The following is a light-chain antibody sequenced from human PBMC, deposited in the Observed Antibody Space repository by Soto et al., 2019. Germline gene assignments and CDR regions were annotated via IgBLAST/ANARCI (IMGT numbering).Light chain of an antibody. V-gene: IGKV3-20*01. Sequence: EIVLTPSPGTLSLSPGERATLSCRASQSVSSAYLAWYQQKPGQDPRLRISGASSRATGIPDRFSGSGSGTDFSLTISGLEPEDFAGYYCQQYGGSVPITFGQGTRLDIK. J-gene: IGKJ5*01. CDR2: GAS. CDR1: QSVSSAY. CDR3: QQYGGSVPIT.